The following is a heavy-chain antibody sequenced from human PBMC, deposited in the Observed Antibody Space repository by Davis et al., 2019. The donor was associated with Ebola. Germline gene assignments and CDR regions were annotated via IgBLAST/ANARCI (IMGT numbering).Heavy chain of an antibody. CDR2: ISWNSGSI. D-gene: IGHD3-3*01. J-gene: IGHJ4*02. V-gene: IGHV3-9*01. CDR1: GFTFDDYA. CDR3: ARGLIFGVVITSFDY. Sequence: PGGSLRLSCAASGFTFDDYAMHWVRQAPGKGLEWVSGISWNSGSIGYADSVKGRFTISRDNAKNSLYLQMNSLRAEDTAVYYCARGLIFGVVITSFDYWGQGTLVTVSS.